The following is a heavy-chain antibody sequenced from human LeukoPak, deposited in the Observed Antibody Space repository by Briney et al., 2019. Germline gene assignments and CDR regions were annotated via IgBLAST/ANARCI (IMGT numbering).Heavy chain of an antibody. CDR2: ISADNGNT. V-gene: IGHV1-18*01. Sequence: ASVKVSCKASGYTFNMYGISWVRQAPGQGLEWMGWISADNGNTTYAQNLQGRVTMTTDTSTSTAYVELRSLRSDDTAVYYCARGAHPGIYSSGDIWGQGTLVTVSS. CDR1: GYTFNMYG. CDR3: ARGAHPGIYSSGDI. J-gene: IGHJ4*02. D-gene: IGHD6-19*01.